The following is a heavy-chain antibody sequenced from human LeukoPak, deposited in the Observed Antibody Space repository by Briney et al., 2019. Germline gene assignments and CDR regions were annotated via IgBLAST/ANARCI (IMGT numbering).Heavy chain of an antibody. Sequence: GGSLRLSCAASGFTFSSYAMSWVRQAPGKGLEWVSAISGSGGSTYYADSVKGRFTISRDNSKNTLYLQMNSLRAEDTAVYYCAKSDGYCSSTSCYLFDYWGQGTLVTVSS. CDR1: GFTFSSYA. J-gene: IGHJ4*02. CDR2: ISGSGGST. D-gene: IGHD2-2*01. CDR3: AKSDGYCSSTSCYLFDY. V-gene: IGHV3-23*01.